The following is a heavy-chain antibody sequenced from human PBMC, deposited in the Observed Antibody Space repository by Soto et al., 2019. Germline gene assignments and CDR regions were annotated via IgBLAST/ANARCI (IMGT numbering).Heavy chain of an antibody. J-gene: IGHJ4*02. CDR3: ARGKIVVPAEVLFDY. V-gene: IGHV1-24*01. CDR2: FDPEDGET. Sequence: ASVKVSCKVSGYTLTELSMHWVRQAPGKGLEWMGGFDPEDGETIYAQKFQGRVTITKDTSTGTAYMELSSLRSEDTAVYYCARGKIVVPAEVLFDYWGQGTLVTVSS. D-gene: IGHD2-2*01. CDR1: GYTLTELS.